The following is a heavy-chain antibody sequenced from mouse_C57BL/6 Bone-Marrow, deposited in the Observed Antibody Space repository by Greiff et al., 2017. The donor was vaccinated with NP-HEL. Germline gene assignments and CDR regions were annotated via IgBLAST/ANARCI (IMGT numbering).Heavy chain of an antibody. V-gene: IGHV1-55*01. Sequence: VQLQQPGAELVKPGASVKMSCKASGYTFTSDWITWVKQRPGQGLEWIGDIYPGSGSTNYNEQFKSKATLTVDTASSTAYMQLSSLTSEDSAVYYCAREVSDGYYDYWGQGTTLTVSS. CDR3: AREVSDGYYDY. CDR2: IYPGSGST. D-gene: IGHD2-3*01. J-gene: IGHJ2*01. CDR1: GYTFTSDW.